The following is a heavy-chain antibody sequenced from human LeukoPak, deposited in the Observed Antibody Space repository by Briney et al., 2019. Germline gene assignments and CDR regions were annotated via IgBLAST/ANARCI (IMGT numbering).Heavy chain of an antibody. Sequence: GGSLRLSCAASGFSFSSYAMHWVRQAPGKGLEWVAIISYDGSNKYYTDSVKGRFTISRDNLKNMVYLQMNRLRTEDTAIYFCAREGSGLVIHAFDMWGQGTTVTVSS. V-gene: IGHV3-30*04. CDR3: AREGSGLVIHAFDM. CDR2: ISYDGSNK. D-gene: IGHD3/OR15-3a*01. J-gene: IGHJ3*02. CDR1: GFSFSSYA.